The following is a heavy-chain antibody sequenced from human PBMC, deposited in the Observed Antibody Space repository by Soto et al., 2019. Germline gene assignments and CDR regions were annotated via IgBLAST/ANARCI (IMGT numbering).Heavy chain of an antibody. CDR2: ISSSSSYI. D-gene: IGHD3-16*02. J-gene: IGHJ4*02. V-gene: IGHV3-21*01. CDR3: ARSHDYIWGSYRPTPDY. CDR1: GFTFSSYS. Sequence: SLRLSRAASGFTFSSYSMNWVRQAPGKGLEWVSSISSSSSYIYYADSVKGRFTISRDNAKNSLYLQMNSLRAEDTAVYYCARSHDYIWGSYRPTPDYWGQRTLVTVSS.